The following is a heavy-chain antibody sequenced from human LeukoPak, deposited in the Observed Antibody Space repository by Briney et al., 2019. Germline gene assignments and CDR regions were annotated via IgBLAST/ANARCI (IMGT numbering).Heavy chain of an antibody. Sequence: SETLSLTCTVSGGSIRSYYWSWIRQPPGKGLEWIGNIYNSGSTNYNPSLKSRVTISVDTSKNQFSLKLSSVTAADTAVYYCARGYCSGGICNWFDPWGQGTLVTVSP. J-gene: IGHJ5*02. CDR2: IYNSGST. CDR1: GGSIRSYY. CDR3: ARGYCSGGICNWFDP. D-gene: IGHD2-15*01. V-gene: IGHV4-59*01.